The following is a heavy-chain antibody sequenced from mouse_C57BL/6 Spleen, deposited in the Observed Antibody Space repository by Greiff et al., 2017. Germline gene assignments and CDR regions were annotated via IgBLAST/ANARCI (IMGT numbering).Heavy chain of an antibody. CDR2: IYPRDGST. J-gene: IGHJ4*01. V-gene: IGHV1-78*01. CDR3: ASPYYGNYGAMDY. Sequence: QVQLQQSDAELVKPGASVKISCKVSGYTFTDHTIHWMKQRPEQGLEWIGYIYPRDGSTKYNEKFKGKATVTADKSSSTTYMQLNSLTSVDSAVYFCASPYYGNYGAMDYWGQGTSVTVSS. CDR1: GYTFTDHT. D-gene: IGHD2-10*01.